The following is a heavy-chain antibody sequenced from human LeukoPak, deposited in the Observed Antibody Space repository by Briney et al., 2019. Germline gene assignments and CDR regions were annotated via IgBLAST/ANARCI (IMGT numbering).Heavy chain of an antibody. J-gene: IGHJ1*01. CDR2: IRYDGSNK. D-gene: IGHD3-22*01. CDR3: ATYSSGNGREFQH. Sequence: GGSLRLSCAASGFTFSSYGMHWVRQAPGKGLEWVAFIRYDGSNKYYADSVKGRFTISRDNAKNSLYLQMNSLRVEDTAVYYCATYSSGNGREFQHWGQGTLVTVSS. CDR1: GFTFSSYG. V-gene: IGHV3-30*02.